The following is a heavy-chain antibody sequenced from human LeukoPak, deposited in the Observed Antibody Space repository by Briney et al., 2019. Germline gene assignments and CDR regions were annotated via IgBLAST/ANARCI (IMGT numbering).Heavy chain of an antibody. CDR2: IYHSGST. V-gene: IGHV4-30-2*01. CDR3: ARAPSLTHFDY. J-gene: IGHJ4*02. D-gene: IGHD1-14*01. Sequence: SETLSLTCTVSGGSISSRGYYWSWIRQPPGKGLEWIGYIYHSGSTYYNPSLKSRVTISVDRSKNQFSLKLSSVTAADTAVYYCARAPSLTHFDYWGQGTLVTVSS. CDR1: GGSISSRGYY.